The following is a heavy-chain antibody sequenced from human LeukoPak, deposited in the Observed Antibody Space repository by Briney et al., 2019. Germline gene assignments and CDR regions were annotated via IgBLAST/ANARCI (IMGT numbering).Heavy chain of an antibody. V-gene: IGHV3-48*03. CDR2: ISGSGTTI. Sequence: GGSLRLSCAASGFTFSTYQMNWVRQAPGKGLEGVSYISGSGTTIYYADSVKGRFTISRDNAKNSLYLQMNSLRAEDTAVYYCARDPTSHGSGTSYWGQGTLVTVSS. CDR3: ARDPTSHGSGTSY. D-gene: IGHD3-10*01. CDR1: GFTFSTYQ. J-gene: IGHJ4*02.